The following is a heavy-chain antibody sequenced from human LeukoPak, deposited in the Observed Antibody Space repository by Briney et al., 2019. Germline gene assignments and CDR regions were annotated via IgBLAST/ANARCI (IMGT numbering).Heavy chain of an antibody. CDR3: ARGGIQLRFLEWLQKAYYGMDV. Sequence: SETLSLTCAVYGGSFSGYYWSWIRQPQGKGLEWIGEINHSGSTNYNPSLKSRVTISVDTSKNQFSLKLSSVTAADTAVYYCARGGIQLRFLEWLQKAYYGMDVWGQGTTVTVSS. D-gene: IGHD3-3*01. CDR1: GGSFSGYY. CDR2: INHSGST. J-gene: IGHJ6*02. V-gene: IGHV4-34*01.